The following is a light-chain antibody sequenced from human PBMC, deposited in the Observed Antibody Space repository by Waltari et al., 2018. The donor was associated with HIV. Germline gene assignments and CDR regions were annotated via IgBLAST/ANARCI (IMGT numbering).Light chain of an antibody. CDR1: QDISDK. V-gene: IGKV1-12*02. Sequence: DIQMTQSPSSVSASVGDRVTLTCRASQDISDKLAWYQPTPWKAPNLLISFASTLKGGVPSTFSGRGSGTEFTLTITTLQPEDFGTYYCQQASSFPYTFGPGTKVDMK. CDR2: FAS. CDR3: QQASSFPYT. J-gene: IGKJ3*01.